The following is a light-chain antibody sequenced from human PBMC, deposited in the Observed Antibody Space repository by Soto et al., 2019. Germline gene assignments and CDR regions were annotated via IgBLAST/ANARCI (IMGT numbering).Light chain of an antibody. V-gene: IGKV3-11*01. CDR2: DAS. CDR3: QQRSNWPPWT. J-gene: IGKJ1*01. CDR1: QSVSSY. Sequence: EIVLTQSPATLSLSPGERATLSCRASQSVSSYLAWYQQKPGQAPRLLIYDASNRATGIPARFSGSGSGTDLTLTISSIEPEDVAVYYCQQRSNWPPWTFGQGTKVEIK.